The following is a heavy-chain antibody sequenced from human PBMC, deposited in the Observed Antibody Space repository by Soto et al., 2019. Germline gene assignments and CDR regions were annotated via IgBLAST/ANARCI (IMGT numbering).Heavy chain of an antibody. D-gene: IGHD3-3*01. CDR2: ISAYNGNT. J-gene: IGHJ3*02. CDR1: GYTFTSYG. Sequence: QVQLVQSGAEVKKPGASVKVSCKASGYTFTSYGISWVRQAPGQGLEWMGWISAYNGNTNYAQKLQGRVTMTTDTSTSAAYMELRSLRSDDTAVYYCARDRADITSFGVVIPDAFDIWGQGTMVTVSS. CDR3: ARDRADITSFGVVIPDAFDI. V-gene: IGHV1-18*01.